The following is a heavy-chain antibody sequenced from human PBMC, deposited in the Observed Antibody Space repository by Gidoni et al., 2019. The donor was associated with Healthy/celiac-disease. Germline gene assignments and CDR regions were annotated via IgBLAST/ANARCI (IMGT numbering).Heavy chain of an antibody. Sequence: EVQLVQSGAEVKKPGESLKIYCKGSGYSFTSYWIGWVRQMPGKGLEWMGIIYPGDSDTRYSPSFQGQVTISADKSISTAYLQWSSLKASDTAMYYCASIAVADHYYYYGMDVWGQGTTVTVSS. CDR2: IYPGDSDT. J-gene: IGHJ6*02. V-gene: IGHV5-51*01. D-gene: IGHD6-19*01. CDR1: GYSFTSYW. CDR3: ASIAVADHYYYYGMDV.